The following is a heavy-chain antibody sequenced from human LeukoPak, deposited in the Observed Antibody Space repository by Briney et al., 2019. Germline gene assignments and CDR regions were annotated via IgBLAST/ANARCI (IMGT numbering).Heavy chain of an antibody. D-gene: IGHD3-10*01. Sequence: GGSLRLSCAASGFTFSSYAMSWVRQAPGKGLEWVSAISGSGGSTYYADSVKGRFTISRDNSKNTLYLQMNSLRAEDTAVYYCAKDPEKLLWFGELLSPLDYWGQGTLVTVSS. J-gene: IGHJ4*02. CDR3: AKDPEKLLWFGELLSPLDY. CDR1: GFTFSSYA. V-gene: IGHV3-23*01. CDR2: ISGSGGST.